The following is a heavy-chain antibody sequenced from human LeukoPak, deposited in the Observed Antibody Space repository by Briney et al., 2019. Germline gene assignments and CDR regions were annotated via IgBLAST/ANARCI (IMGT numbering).Heavy chain of an antibody. CDR1: GFTFSNDW. V-gene: IGHV3-7*05. D-gene: IGHD1-26*01. CDR2: IKQDGSER. Sequence: GGSLRLSCAASGFTFSNDWMGWVRQAPGKGLERVANIKQDGSERYYVDSVKGRFTISRDNAKKSLYLQMNSLRAEDTAVYYCARDKSVGATPFDYWGQGTLVTVSS. J-gene: IGHJ4*02. CDR3: ARDKSVGATPFDY.